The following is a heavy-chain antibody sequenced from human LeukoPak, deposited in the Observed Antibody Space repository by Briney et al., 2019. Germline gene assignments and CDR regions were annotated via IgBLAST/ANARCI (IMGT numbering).Heavy chain of an antibody. CDR2: IYYSGST. V-gene: IGHV4-31*03. D-gene: IGHD2-2*01. CDR1: GGSISSGGYY. CDR3: ARVVPAADFDY. Sequence: KSSETLSLTCTVSGGSISSGGYYWSWIRQHPGKGLEWIGYIYYSGSTYYNPSLKSRVTISVDTSKNQFSLKLSSVTAADTAVCYCARVVPAADFDYWGQGTLVTVSS. J-gene: IGHJ4*02.